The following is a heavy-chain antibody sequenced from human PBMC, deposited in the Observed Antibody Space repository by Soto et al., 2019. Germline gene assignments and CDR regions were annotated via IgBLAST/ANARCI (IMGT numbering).Heavy chain of an antibody. D-gene: IGHD2-8*01. Sequence: GSVKVSCKASGYRFTDYHIHWVRQAPGQGLEWLGRINPKSGGTSAAQKFQGWVTMTTGTSISTASMELTRLKSDDTAIYYCARGDSTDCSNGVCSFFYPHDVEVCGQGTRVPVSS. CDR3: ARGDSTDCSNGVCSFFYPHDVEV. CDR1: GYRFTDYH. J-gene: IGHJ3*01. CDR2: INPKSGGT. V-gene: IGHV1-2*04.